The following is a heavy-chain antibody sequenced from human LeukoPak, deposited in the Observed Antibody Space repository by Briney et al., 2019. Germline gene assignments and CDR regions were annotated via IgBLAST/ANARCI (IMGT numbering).Heavy chain of an antibody. Sequence: PSETLSLTCTVSGGSLSSGGYYWSWIRQHPGKPLVWIGYIYYSGSTYYNPSLKSRVTISVDTSKNQFSLKLSSVTAADTAVYYCACSNSDYYYAMDVWGQGTTVTVSS. J-gene: IGHJ6*02. CDR3: ACSNSDYYYAMDV. CDR1: GGSLSSGGYY. CDR2: IYYSGST. V-gene: IGHV4-31*03.